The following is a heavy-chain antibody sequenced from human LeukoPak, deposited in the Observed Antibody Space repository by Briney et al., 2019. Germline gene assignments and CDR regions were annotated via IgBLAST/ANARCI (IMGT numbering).Heavy chain of an antibody. CDR1: GFTLRDYW. CDR3: ARSYCSGGTCYRGDY. CDR2: IKQDGSEK. V-gene: IGHV3-7*01. J-gene: IGHJ4*02. Sequence: GGSLRLSCAASGFTLRDYWMSWVRQAPGEGLEWLANIKQDGSEKYYVDSVKGRFTISRDNAENSLYLQMNSLRAEDTAVYYCARSYCSGGTCYRGDYWGQGTLVTVSS. D-gene: IGHD2-15*01.